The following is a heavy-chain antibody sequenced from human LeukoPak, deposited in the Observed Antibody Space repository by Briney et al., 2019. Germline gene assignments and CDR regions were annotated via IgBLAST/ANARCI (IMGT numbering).Heavy chain of an antibody. CDR1: GFTFSSYT. V-gene: IGHV3-23*01. CDR2: IRGSGTST. Sequence: GASLRHSCAASGFTFSSYTLSWVRQAPGKGLGWISAIRGSGTSTYYAASVKGRFTISRDNSRNTLYLQMNSLRAEDTAVYYCAKDTCGADCYSHYDHWGQGTLVTVSS. D-gene: IGHD2-21*02. J-gene: IGHJ4*02. CDR3: AKDTCGADCYSHYDH.